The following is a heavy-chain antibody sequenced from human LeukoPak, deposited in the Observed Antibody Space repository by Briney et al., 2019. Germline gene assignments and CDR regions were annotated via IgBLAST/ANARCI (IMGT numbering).Heavy chain of an antibody. D-gene: IGHD3-22*01. Sequence: GGSLRLSCAASGFTFSSYGMHWVRQAPGKGLEWVAVTWYDGSNKYYADSVKGRFTISRDNSKNTLYLQMNSLRAEDTAVYYCASVGESYDSSGLAEYFQHWGQGTLVTVSS. V-gene: IGHV3-33*01. CDR3: ASVGESYDSSGLAEYFQH. CDR2: TWYDGSNK. CDR1: GFTFSSYG. J-gene: IGHJ1*01.